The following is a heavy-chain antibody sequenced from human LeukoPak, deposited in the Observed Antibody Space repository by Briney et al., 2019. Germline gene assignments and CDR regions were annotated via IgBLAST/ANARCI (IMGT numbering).Heavy chain of an antibody. CDR2: IYYSGGT. V-gene: IGHV4-59*12. D-gene: IGHD1-26*01. CDR3: ACSGSPDDAFDI. CDR1: GGSISGYY. J-gene: IGHJ3*02. Sequence: SETLSLTCTVSGGSISGYYWSWIRQPPGKGLEWIGYIYYSGGTNYNPSRKSRVTISVDTSKNQFSLKLSSVTAADTAVYYCACSGSPDDAFDIWGQGTMVTVSS.